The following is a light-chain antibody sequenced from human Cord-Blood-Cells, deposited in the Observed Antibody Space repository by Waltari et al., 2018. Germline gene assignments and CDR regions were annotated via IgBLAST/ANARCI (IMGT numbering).Light chain of an antibody. CDR1: SSDVGGYNY. J-gene: IGLJ3*02. CDR2: EVS. CDR3: SSYTSSSTLV. Sequence: QSALTQSASVSGSLGQSITISCTGTSSDVGGYNYVSWYQQHPGKAPKLMIYEVSNRPSGVSNRFSGSKSGNTASLTISGLQAEDEADYYCSSYTSSSTLVFGGGTKLTVL. V-gene: IGLV2-14*01.